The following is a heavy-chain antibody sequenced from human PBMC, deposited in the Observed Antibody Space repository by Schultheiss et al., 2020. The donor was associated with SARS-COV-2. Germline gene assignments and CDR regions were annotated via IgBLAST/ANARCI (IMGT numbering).Heavy chain of an antibody. Sequence: GGSLRLSCEASGLTLSNYWMHWVRQAPGKGLVWVSRINSDGSSTTYADSVKGRFTISRDNSKNTLYLQMNSLRAEDTAVYYCANTAYYYDSSGYWGYYFDYWGQGTLVTVSS. CDR3: ANTAYYYDSSGYWGYYFDY. CDR2: INSDGSST. CDR1: GLTLSNYW. D-gene: IGHD3-22*01. V-gene: IGHV3-74*01. J-gene: IGHJ4*02.